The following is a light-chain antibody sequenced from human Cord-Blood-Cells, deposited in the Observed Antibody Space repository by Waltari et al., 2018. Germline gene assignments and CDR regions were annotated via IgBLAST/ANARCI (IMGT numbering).Light chain of an antibody. V-gene: IGLV2-8*01. Sequence: QSALTQPPSASGSPGQSVTISCTGTSSDAGGYNYVSWYQQHPGKAPKLMIYEVSNWPSGVPDRFSGSKSGNTASLTVSGLQAEDEADYYCSSYAGSNNFDVFGTGTKVTVL. J-gene: IGLJ1*01. CDR3: SSYAGSNNFDV. CDR1: SSDAGGYNY. CDR2: EVS.